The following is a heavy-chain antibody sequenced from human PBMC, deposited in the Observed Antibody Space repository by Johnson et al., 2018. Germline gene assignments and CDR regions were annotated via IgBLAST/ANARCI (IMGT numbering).Heavy chain of an antibody. J-gene: IGHJ6*03. CDR3: ARATVDDRNYIWGFYYMDV. CDR1: GGSFSGYN. D-gene: IGHD4-11*01. V-gene: IGHV4-34*01. CDR2: INDSGST. Sequence: QVQLQQWGAGLLKPSETLSLTCAVYGGSFSGYNWSWIRQTPGKGLEWIGEINDSGSTKYNPSLQSRVSIAVDTSQKQLSTELSPATAAETGVYYCARATVDDRNYIWGFYYMDVWGNGTTVTVSS.